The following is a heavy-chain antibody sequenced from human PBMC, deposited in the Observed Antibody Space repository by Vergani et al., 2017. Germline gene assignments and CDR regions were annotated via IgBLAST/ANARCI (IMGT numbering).Heavy chain of an antibody. V-gene: IGHV3-23*01. Sequence: EVQLLESGGGLVQPGGSLRLSCEASGFSFPGYAMSWVRQAPGKGLEWVSSVSGSSATPYYADSVKGRFIISRDNSKNTLYLQMNSLRAEDTAVYYCASLERDDHNWDLFDYWGQGTLVTVSS. CDR2: VSGSSATP. D-gene: IGHD1-1*01. CDR3: ASLERDDHNWDLFDY. J-gene: IGHJ4*02. CDR1: GFSFPGYA.